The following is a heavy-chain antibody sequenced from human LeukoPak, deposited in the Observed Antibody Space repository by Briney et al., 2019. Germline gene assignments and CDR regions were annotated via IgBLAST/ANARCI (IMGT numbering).Heavy chain of an antibody. V-gene: IGHV5-10-1*01. Sequence: GESLKISCKGSGYTFTNNWITRVRQMPGRGLEWIGRIDPVDSHTDYNPSFQGHVTISVDKAINTVYLQWGSLEASDSAMYYCARGRGWVDYWGQGALVTVSS. J-gene: IGHJ4*02. D-gene: IGHD6-19*01. CDR3: ARGRGWVDY. CDR2: IDPVDSHT. CDR1: GYTFTNNW.